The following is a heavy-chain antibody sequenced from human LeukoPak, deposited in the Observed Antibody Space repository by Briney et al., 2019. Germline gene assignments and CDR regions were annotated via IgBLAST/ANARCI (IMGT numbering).Heavy chain of an antibody. CDR3: ASNPGTVATIKSTRTDWSY. J-gene: IGHJ4*02. D-gene: IGHD5-12*01. CDR2: ISPNSGVT. CDR1: GYTFSGYY. Sequence: ASVKVSCKSSGYTFSGYYMHWVRQAPGQGLEWMGWISPNSGVTIYAQKFQGRVTMTRNTSISTAYMELSSLRSEDTAVYYCASNPGTVATIKSTRTDWSYWGQGTLVTVSS. V-gene: IGHV1-2*02.